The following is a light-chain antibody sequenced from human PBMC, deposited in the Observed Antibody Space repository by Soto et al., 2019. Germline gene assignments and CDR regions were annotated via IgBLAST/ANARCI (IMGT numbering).Light chain of an antibody. Sequence: IQLTQSPSSLSASVGDRVTITCRASQAISSYLAWYQQKPGTAPKLLIYAASTLQSGVPSRFSGSGSGTDFTLTINSLQPEDFATYYCQQLSIYPRSFGGGTRLEIK. CDR2: AAS. J-gene: IGKJ5*01. V-gene: IGKV1-9*01. CDR3: QQLSIYPRS. CDR1: QAISSY.